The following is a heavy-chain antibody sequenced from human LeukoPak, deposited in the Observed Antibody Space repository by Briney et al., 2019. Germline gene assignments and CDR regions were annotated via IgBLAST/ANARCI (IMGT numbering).Heavy chain of an antibody. CDR2: IYYSGST. V-gene: IGHV4-39*07. CDR3: ARAVGATGNWFDP. J-gene: IGHJ5*02. D-gene: IGHD1-26*01. CDR1: GGSIISTSYY. Sequence: SETLSLTCTVSGGSIISTSYYWGWIRQPPGKGLEWIGTIYYSGSTSYNPSLKSRVTISVDTSKNQFSLKLSSVTAADTAVYYCARAVGATGNWFDPWGQGTLVTVSS.